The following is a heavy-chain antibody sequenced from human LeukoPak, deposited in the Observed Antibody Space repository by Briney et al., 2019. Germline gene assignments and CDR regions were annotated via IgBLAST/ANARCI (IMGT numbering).Heavy chain of an antibody. CDR2: ISSSGSTI. J-gene: IGHJ4*02. CDR3: ARDSDYGKIFDY. CDR1: GFTFSDYY. Sequence: GGSLRLSCAASGFTFSDYYMSWIRQAPGKGLEWASYISSSGSTIYYADSEKGRFTISRDNAKNSLYLQMNSLRAEDTAVYYCARDSDYGKIFDYWGQGTRVTVSS. D-gene: IGHD4-17*01. V-gene: IGHV3-11*01.